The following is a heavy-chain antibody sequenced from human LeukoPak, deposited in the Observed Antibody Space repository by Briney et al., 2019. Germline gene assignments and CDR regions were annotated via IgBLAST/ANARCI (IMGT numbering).Heavy chain of an antibody. V-gene: IGHV3-23*01. Sequence: GGSLRLSCAASGFTFSSYAMSWVRQAPGKGLEWVSAVGGNGGSTYYAESVKGRFTISRDNSKNTLYLQMDSLRADDTALYYCAKEQGWFGECSTYWGQGTLVTVSS. CDR1: GFTFSSYA. J-gene: IGHJ4*02. D-gene: IGHD3-10*01. CDR2: VGGNGGST. CDR3: AKEQGWFGECSTY.